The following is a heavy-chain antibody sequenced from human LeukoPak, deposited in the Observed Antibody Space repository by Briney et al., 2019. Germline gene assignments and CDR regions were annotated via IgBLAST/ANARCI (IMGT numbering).Heavy chain of an antibody. D-gene: IGHD3-3*01. Sequence: GGSLRLSCAASGFTFSDHYMDWVRQAPGKGLEWVSYITSSSTSTYYGDSVKGRFTISRDNAKNSLYLQMNSLRAEDTAIYYCARDHDFWSGYPVPGFDHWGQGILVTVSS. CDR3: ARDHDFWSGYPVPGFDH. J-gene: IGHJ4*02. CDR1: GFTFSDHY. CDR2: ITSSSTST. V-gene: IGHV3-11*06.